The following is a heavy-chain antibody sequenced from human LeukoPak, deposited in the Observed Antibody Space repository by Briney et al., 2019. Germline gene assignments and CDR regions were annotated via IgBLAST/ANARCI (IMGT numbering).Heavy chain of an antibody. V-gene: IGHV4-39*07. J-gene: IGHJ4*02. D-gene: IGHD5-12*01. Sequence: SETLSLTCTVSGGSISSSSYYWGWIRQPPGKGLEWIGSIYYSGSTYYNPSLKSRVTISVDTSKNQFSLKLSSVTAADTAVYYCARIYTSGYVNFDYWGQGTLVTVSS. CDR1: GGSISSSSYY. CDR3: ARIYTSGYVNFDY. CDR2: IYYSGST.